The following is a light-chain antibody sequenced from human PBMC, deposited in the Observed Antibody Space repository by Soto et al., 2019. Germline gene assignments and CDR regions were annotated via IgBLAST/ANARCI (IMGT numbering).Light chain of an antibody. CDR3: SSFTSTRTWV. CDR1: SSDVGAYNY. J-gene: IGLJ2*01. Sequence: QSVLTQPASVSGSPGQSITISCTGTSSDVGAYNYVSWYQQHPGKAPKLIIYEVTNRPSGVSNRFSGSKSGNTASLTISGIQAEDEADYYCSSFTSTRTWVFGGGTKLTVL. CDR2: EVT. V-gene: IGLV2-14*01.